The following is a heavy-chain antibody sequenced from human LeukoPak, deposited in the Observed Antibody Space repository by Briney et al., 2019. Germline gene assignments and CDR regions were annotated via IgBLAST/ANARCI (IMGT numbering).Heavy chain of an antibody. CDR3: ARDLRSSTGTTTDAFDI. CDR2: IYYSGST. D-gene: IGHD1-7*01. Sequence: KSSETLSLTCTVSGGSISSYYWSWIRQPPGKGLEWIGYIYYSGSTNYNPSLKSRVTISVDTSKNQFSLKLSSVTAADTAVYYCARDLRSSTGTTTDAFDIWGQGTMVTVSS. J-gene: IGHJ3*02. V-gene: IGHV4-59*01. CDR1: GGSISSYY.